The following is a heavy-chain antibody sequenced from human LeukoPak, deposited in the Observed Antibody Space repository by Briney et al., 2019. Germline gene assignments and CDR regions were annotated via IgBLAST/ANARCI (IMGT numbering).Heavy chain of an antibody. V-gene: IGHV1-18*04. Sequence: ASVKVSCKASGYTFTSYGISWVRQAPGRGLEWMGWISAYNGNTNYAQKLQGRVTMTTDTSTSTAYMELRSLRSDDTAVYYCARDRRYCSGGSCFDIDYWGQGTLVTVSS. D-gene: IGHD2-15*01. CDR3: ARDRRYCSGGSCFDIDY. CDR1: GYTFTSYG. CDR2: ISAYNGNT. J-gene: IGHJ4*02.